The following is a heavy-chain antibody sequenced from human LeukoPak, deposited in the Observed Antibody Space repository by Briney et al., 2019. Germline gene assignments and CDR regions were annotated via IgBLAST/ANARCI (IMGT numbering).Heavy chain of an antibody. CDR2: IKQDGSQR. Sequence: GGSLRLSCAAAGLTFGSYWMSWVRQAPGKGLEWVANIKQDGSQRYYVDSVKGRFTISRDNAKNSLYLQMISLRVEDTALYYCARDRTVTTFDSWGQGTLVTVSS. D-gene: IGHD4-17*01. J-gene: IGHJ4*02. CDR3: ARDRTVTTFDS. V-gene: IGHV3-7*01. CDR1: GLTFGSYW.